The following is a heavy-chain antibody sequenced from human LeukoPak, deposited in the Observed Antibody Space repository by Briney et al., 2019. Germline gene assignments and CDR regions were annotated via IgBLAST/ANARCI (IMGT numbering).Heavy chain of an antibody. CDR3: ARHEGSSGWFQY. J-gene: IGHJ1*01. D-gene: IGHD6-19*01. Sequence: PSETLSLTCTVSGGSISTFYWSWIRQRPGKGLEWIGYIYYSGTTNYNPSLKSRVTISVDMSKSQFSLNLSSVTAADTAVYYCARHEGSSGWFQYWGQGTLVTVSS. V-gene: IGHV4-59*08. CDR2: IYYSGTT. CDR1: GGSISTFY.